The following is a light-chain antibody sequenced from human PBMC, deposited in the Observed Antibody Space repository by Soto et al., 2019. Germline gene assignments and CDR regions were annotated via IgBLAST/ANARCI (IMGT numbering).Light chain of an antibody. J-gene: IGLJ3*02. V-gene: IGLV3-21*02. CDR2: DDS. CDR1: NIGSKS. Sequence: SYELTQPPSVSVAPGQTARITCGGNNIGSKSVHWYQQKPGQAPVLVVYDDSDRPSGVPDRFSVSKSGASASLAITGLQAEDEADYYCQSYDSSLSRRWVFGGGTKLTVL. CDR3: QSYDSSLSRRWV.